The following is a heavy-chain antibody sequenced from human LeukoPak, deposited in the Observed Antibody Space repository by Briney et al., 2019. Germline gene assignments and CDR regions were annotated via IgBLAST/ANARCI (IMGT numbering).Heavy chain of an antibody. Sequence: GGSLRLSCAASGFTFSSYAMSWVRQAPGKGLEWVSAISGSGGSTYYADSVKGRFTISRDNSKNTLYLQMNSLRAEDTAVYYWAKGSKAVAGTRYFQHWGQGTLVTVSS. V-gene: IGHV3-23*01. CDR3: AKGSKAVAGTRYFQH. CDR1: GFTFSSYA. D-gene: IGHD6-19*01. CDR2: ISGSGGST. J-gene: IGHJ1*01.